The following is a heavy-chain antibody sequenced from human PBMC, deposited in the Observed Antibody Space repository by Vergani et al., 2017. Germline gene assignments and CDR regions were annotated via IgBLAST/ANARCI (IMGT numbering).Heavy chain of an antibody. D-gene: IGHD6-13*01. CDR1: GFTFSSYS. J-gene: IGHJ4*02. Sequence: EVQLVESGGGLVKPGGSLRLSCAASGFTFSSYSMNWVRQAPGKGLEWVSSISSSSSYIYYADSVKGRFTISRDNAKNSLYLQMNSLRAEDTAVYYCAIDLSEAAAGTGGDYWGQGTLVTVSS. CDR2: ISSSSSYI. CDR3: AIDLSEAAAGTGGDY. V-gene: IGHV3-21*01.